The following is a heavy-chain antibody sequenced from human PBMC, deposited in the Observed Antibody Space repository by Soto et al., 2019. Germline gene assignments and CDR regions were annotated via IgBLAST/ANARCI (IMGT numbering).Heavy chain of an antibody. Sequence: QVHLVQSGAEVKKPGASVKVSCKGSGYGFTTYGISWVRQAPGQGLEWMAWISAHNGNTNYAKKLQGRVTVTRDTSTSTAYMELRSLSSDDTAVYYCARGRYGDYWGQGALVTVSS. CDR2: ISAHNGNT. D-gene: IGHD1-1*01. V-gene: IGHV1-18*01. J-gene: IGHJ4*02. CDR1: GYGFTTYG. CDR3: ARGRYGDY.